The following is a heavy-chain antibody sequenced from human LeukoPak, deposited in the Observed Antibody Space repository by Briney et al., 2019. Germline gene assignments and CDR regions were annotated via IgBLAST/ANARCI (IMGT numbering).Heavy chain of an antibody. J-gene: IGHJ4*02. CDR2: ISSSGSTI. CDR1: GFTFSDYY. D-gene: IGHD3-22*01. CDR3: ARDHAYYYDSSGYYGYDY. V-gene: IGHV3-11*01. Sequence: PGGSLRLSCAASGFTFSDYYMSWIRQAPGKGLEWVSYISSSGSTIYYADSVKGRFTISRDNAKNSLYLQMNRLRAEDTAVYYCARDHAYYYDSSGYYGYDYWGQGTLVTVSS.